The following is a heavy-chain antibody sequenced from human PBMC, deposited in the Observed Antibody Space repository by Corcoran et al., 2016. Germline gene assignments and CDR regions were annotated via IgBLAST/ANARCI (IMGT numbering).Heavy chain of an antibody. J-gene: IGHJ6*02. CDR3: ARSYYDSSGYYFGFYYYGMDV. Sequence: EVQLVESGGGLVQPGGSLRLSCAASGFTFSSYSMNWVRQAPGKGLEWVSYISSSSSTIYYADSVKGRFTISRDNAKNSLYLQMNSLRAEDTAVYYCARSYYDSSGYYFGFYYYGMDVWGQGTTVTVSS. V-gene: IGHV3-48*04. CDR2: ISSSSSTI. D-gene: IGHD3-22*01. CDR1: GFTFSSYS.